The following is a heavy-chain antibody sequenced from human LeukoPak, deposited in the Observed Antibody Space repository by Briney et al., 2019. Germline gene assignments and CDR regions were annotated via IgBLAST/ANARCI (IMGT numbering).Heavy chain of an antibody. CDR2: INPNSGGT. Sequence: ASVKVSCKASGYTFTGYYMHWVRQAPGQGLEWMGRINPNSGGTNYAQKFQGRVTMTRDTSISTAYMELSRLRSDDTAVYYCARGVIAAAGTFWFDPWGQGTLVTASS. CDR3: ARGVIAAAGTFWFDP. D-gene: IGHD6-13*01. J-gene: IGHJ5*02. V-gene: IGHV1-2*06. CDR1: GYTFTGYY.